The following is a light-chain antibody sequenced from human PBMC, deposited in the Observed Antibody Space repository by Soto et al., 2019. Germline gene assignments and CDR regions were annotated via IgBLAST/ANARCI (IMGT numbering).Light chain of an antibody. V-gene: IGKV4-1*01. J-gene: IGKJ2*01. Sequence: DIVLTPSSDSLVVSLGGRATINCKSSKSVLYSSYNKNYLAWYQQTQGQPPKLLIYWASTRESGVPDRFSGSGSGTDFTLTISSLQAEDVAVYYCQQYYSMYTFGQGTKLEIK. CDR3: QQYYSMYT. CDR2: WAS. CDR1: KSVLYSSYNKNY.